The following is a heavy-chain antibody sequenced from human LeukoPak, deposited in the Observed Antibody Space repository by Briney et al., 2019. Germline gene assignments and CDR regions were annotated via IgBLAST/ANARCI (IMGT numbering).Heavy chain of an antibody. CDR2: INHSGST. V-gene: IGHV4-34*01. CDR3: ARQLDYGDYGIDY. CDR1: GGSFSGNY. Sequence: SETLSLTCAVYGGSFSGNYWSWIRQPPGKGLEWIGEINHSGSTNYNPSLKSRVTISVDTSKNQFSLKLSSVTAADTAVYYCARQLDYGDYGIDYWGQGTLVTVSS. J-gene: IGHJ4*02. D-gene: IGHD4-17*01.